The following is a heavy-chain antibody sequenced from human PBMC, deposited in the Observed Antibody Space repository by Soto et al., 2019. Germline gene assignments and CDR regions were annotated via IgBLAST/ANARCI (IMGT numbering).Heavy chain of an antibody. CDR3: AKVNDYGDYVPYYYGMDV. V-gene: IGHV4-59*01. D-gene: IGHD4-17*01. CDR1: GGSISSYY. Sequence: SETLSLTCTVSGGSISSYYWSWIRQPPGKGLEWIGYIYYSGSTNYNPSLKSRVTISVDTSKNQFSLKLSSVTAVDTAVYYCAKVNDYGDYVPYYYGMDVWGQGTTVTVSS. CDR2: IYYSGST. J-gene: IGHJ6*02.